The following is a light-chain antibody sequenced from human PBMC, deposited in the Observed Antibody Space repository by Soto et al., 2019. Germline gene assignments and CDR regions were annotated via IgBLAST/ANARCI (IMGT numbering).Light chain of an antibody. Sequence: QSALTQPASVSGSPGQSITISCTGTSSDVGGYNLVSWYQQHPGKAPKLMIYEVTNRPSGVSNRFSGSKSGNTASLTISGLQAEDEADYYCSSYTPSNTLVFGTGTKVTVL. V-gene: IGLV2-14*02. CDR3: SSYTPSNTLV. CDR2: EVT. CDR1: SSDVGGYNL. J-gene: IGLJ1*01.